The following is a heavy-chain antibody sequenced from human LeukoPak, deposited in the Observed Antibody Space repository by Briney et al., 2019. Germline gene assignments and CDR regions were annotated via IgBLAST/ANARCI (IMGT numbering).Heavy chain of an antibody. CDR2: INPNSGGT. Sequence: APVKVSCKASGYTFTGYYMHWVRQAPGQGLEWMGWINPNSGGTNYAQKFQGRVTMTRDTSISTAYMELSRLRSDDTAVYYCARFGGSSWYWDYWGQGTLVTVSS. CDR3: ARFGGSSWYWDY. D-gene: IGHD6-13*01. J-gene: IGHJ4*02. CDR1: GYTFTGYY. V-gene: IGHV1-2*02.